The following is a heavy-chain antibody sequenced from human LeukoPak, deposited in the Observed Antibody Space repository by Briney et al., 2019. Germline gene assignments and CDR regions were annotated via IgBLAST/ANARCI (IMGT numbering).Heavy chain of an antibody. Sequence: GGSLRLSCSVSGFTFSTYGMHWVRQAPGKGLEWMAIISYDGSNKYYADSVKGRFTISRDNAKNSLYLQMNSLRAEDTAVYYCAREGYYSGMDVWGQGTTVTVSS. V-gene: IGHV3-30*03. CDR3: AREGYYSGMDV. J-gene: IGHJ6*02. CDR2: ISYDGSNK. CDR1: GFTFSTYG.